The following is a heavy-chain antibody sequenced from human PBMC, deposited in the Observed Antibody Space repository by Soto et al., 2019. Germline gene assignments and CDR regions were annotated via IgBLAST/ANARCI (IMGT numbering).Heavy chain of an antibody. V-gene: IGHV3-7*01. D-gene: IGHD5-18*01. CDR2: VKQDGSEE. Sequence: EVQLVESGGGLVQPGGSLRLSCAASGYSISTYWMSWVRQAPGKGLEWGANVKQDGSEEYYVDSVKGRFTISRDNAKNSLYLQMNSLRAEDTAVYYCAALDTAMVKTAGYWGQGTLVTVSS. CDR1: GYSISTYW. J-gene: IGHJ4*02. CDR3: AALDTAMVKTAGY.